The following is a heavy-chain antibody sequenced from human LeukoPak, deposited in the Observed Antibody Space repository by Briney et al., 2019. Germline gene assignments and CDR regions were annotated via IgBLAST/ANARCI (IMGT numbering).Heavy chain of an antibody. CDR1: GFTFSSYA. CDR2: ISGSGGST. D-gene: IGHD5-18*01. CDR3: AKMVPPPLNRFFTAGWFDP. J-gene: IGHJ5*02. V-gene: IGHV3-23*01. Sequence: QPGGSLRLSCAASGFTFSSYAMSWVRQAPGKGLEWVSAISGSGGSTYYADSVKGRFTISRDNSKNTLYLQMNSLRAEDTAVYYCAKMVPPPLNRFFTAGWFDPWGQGTLVTVSS.